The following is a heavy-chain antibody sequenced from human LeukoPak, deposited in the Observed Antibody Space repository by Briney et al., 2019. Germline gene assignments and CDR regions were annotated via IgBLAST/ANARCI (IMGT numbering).Heavy chain of an antibody. J-gene: IGHJ4*02. CDR3: AKGGTGRYFDSSGYVDS. CDR2: ISGSGGST. Sequence: GGSPRLSCAASGFTFSSYAMSWVRQAPGKGLEWVSAISGSGGSTYYADSVKGRFTISRDNSKNTLSLQMNSLRAEDTAVYYCAKGGTGRYFDSSGYVDSWGQGTLVTVSS. CDR1: GFTFSSYA. V-gene: IGHV3-23*01. D-gene: IGHD3-22*01.